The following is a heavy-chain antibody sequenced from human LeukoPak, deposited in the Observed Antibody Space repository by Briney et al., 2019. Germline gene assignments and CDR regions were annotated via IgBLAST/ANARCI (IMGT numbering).Heavy chain of an antibody. CDR1: GGSIRSGGYY. D-gene: IGHD3-22*01. Sequence: SQTLSLTCTVSGGSIRSGGYYWSWIRQHPGKGLEWIGYIYYSGSTYYNPSLKSRVTISVDTSKNQFSLKLSSVTAADTAVYYCARDARYYYDSSGYSPPSYNWFDPWGQGTLVTVSS. CDR3: ARDARYYYDSSGYSPPSYNWFDP. V-gene: IGHV4-31*03. CDR2: IYYSGST. J-gene: IGHJ5*02.